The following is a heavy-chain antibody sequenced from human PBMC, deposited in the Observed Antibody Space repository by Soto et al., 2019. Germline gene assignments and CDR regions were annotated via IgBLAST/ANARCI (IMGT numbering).Heavy chain of an antibody. Sequence: SETLSLTCTVSGGSISSYYWGWIRQPPGKGLEWIGSIYYSGSTYYNPSLKSRVTISVDTSKNQFSLKLSSVTAADTAVYYCARHEKPYDFWSGSNNWFDPWGQGTLVTVSS. CDR2: IYYSGST. CDR3: ARHEKPYDFWSGSNNWFDP. V-gene: IGHV4-39*01. CDR1: GGSISSYY. D-gene: IGHD3-3*01. J-gene: IGHJ5*02.